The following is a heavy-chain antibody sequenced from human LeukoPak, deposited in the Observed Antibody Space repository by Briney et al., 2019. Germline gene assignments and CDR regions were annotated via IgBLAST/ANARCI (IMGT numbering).Heavy chain of an antibody. J-gene: IGHJ3*02. CDR1: GYTFSDYY. CDR2: ISAYNGNT. V-gene: IGHV1-18*04. Sequence: ASVKVSCKASGYTFSDYYMHWVRQAPGQGLEWMGWISAYNGNTNYAQKLQGRVTMTTDTSTSTAYMELRSLRSDDTAVYYCAREDTAMVKAFDIWGQGTMVTVSS. D-gene: IGHD5-18*01. CDR3: AREDTAMVKAFDI.